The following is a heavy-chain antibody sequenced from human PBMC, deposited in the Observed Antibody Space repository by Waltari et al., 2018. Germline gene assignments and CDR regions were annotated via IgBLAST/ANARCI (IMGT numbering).Heavy chain of an antibody. D-gene: IGHD4-17*01. CDR3: AVTTVTRYFQH. V-gene: IGHV1-46*01. CDR1: GYTLTSYY. Sequence: QVQLVQSGAEVKKPGASVKVSCKASGYTLTSYYMHWVRQAPGQGLEWMGIINPSGGSTSYAQKFQGRVTMTRDTSTSTVYMELSSLRSEDTAVYYCAVTTVTRYFQHWGQGTLVTVSS. CDR2: INPSGGST. J-gene: IGHJ1*01.